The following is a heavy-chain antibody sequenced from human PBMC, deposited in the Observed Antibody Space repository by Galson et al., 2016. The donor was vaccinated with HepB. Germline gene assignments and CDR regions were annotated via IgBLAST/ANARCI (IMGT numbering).Heavy chain of an antibody. CDR2: ISWNTGTI. CDR3: AKALQGSGGTYEAFDS. Sequence: SLRLSCAASGFTFDDYAMPWVRQAPGKGLEWVSRISWNTGTIGYADSVRGRFSISRYNANSSLYLQMHGLTAEETAIYDCAKALQGSGGTYEAFDSWGQGTLVTVSS. V-gene: IGHV3-9*01. J-gene: IGHJ4*02. D-gene: IGHD3-16*01. CDR1: GFTFDDYA.